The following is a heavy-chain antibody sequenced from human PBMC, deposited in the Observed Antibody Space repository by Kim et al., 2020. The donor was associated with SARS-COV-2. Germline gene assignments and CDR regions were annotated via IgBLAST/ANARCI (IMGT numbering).Heavy chain of an antibody. V-gene: IGHV4-39*01. CDR2: IYYSGST. CDR1: GGSISSSSYY. J-gene: IGHJ3*02. CDR3: AGRVDIVNIRGAFDI. Sequence: SETLSLTCTVSGGSISSSSYYWGWIRQPPGKGREWIGRIYYSGSTYYNPTPKSRFPISVDTTKNQFSLKLSSVTAADTAVYYWAGRVDIVNIRGAFDIWG. D-gene: IGHD2-15*01.